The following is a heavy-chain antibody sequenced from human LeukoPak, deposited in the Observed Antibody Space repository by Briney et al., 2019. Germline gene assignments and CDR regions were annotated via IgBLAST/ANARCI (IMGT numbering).Heavy chain of an antibody. CDR2: ISSSSSYI. CDR3: AFQAHPDSGYFDY. Sequence: PGGSLRLSCAASGFTFSNYSMNWVRQAPGKGLEWVSSISSSSSYIYYADSVKGRFTISRDNAKNSLYLQMNSLRAEDTAVYYRAFQAHPDSGYFDYWGQGTLVTVSS. J-gene: IGHJ4*02. V-gene: IGHV3-21*01. CDR1: GFTFSNYS. D-gene: IGHD2-21*02.